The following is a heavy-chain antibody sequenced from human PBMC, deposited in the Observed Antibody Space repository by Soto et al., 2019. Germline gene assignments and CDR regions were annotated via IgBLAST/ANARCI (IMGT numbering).Heavy chain of an antibody. V-gene: IGHV1-69*01. D-gene: IGHD1-1*01. CDR1: GGTFSSYA. Sequence: QVQLVQSGAEVKKPGSSVKVSCKASGGTFSSYAISWVRQAPGQGLEWTGGIIPIFGTANYAQKFQGRVTITADESTSTAYMELSSLRSEDTAVYYCAKSSGTGPLQAFHIWGQGTMVTVSS. CDR2: IIPIFGTA. CDR3: AKSSGTGPLQAFHI. J-gene: IGHJ3*02.